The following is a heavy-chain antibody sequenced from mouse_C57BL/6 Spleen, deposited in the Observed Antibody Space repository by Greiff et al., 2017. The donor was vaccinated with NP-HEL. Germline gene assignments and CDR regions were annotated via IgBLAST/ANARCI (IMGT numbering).Heavy chain of an antibody. CDR3: TRWGDYDRAWFAY. D-gene: IGHD2-4*01. Sequence: EVQLQQSGTVLARPGASVKMSCKTSGYTFTSYWMHWVKQRPGQGLEWIGAIYPGNSDTSYNQKFKGKAKLTAVTSASTAYMELSSLTNEDSAVYYCTRWGDYDRAWFAYWGQGTLVTVSA. V-gene: IGHV1-5*01. J-gene: IGHJ3*01. CDR1: GYTFTSYW. CDR2: IYPGNSDT.